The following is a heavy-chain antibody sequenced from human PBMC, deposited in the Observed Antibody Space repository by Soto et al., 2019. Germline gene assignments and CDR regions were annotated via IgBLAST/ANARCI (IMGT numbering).Heavy chain of an antibody. V-gene: IGHV4-4*02. CDR3: ARGRAPSFDP. CDR1: GDSISSSNW. Sequence: PSETLSLTCGVSGDSISSSNWWSWVRQPPGKGLEWIGEISHSGSTNYTPSLKSRLTISIDKSKNQFSLKLSSATAADTAVYYCARGRAPSFDPWGQGSLVTVSS. CDR2: ISHSGST. J-gene: IGHJ5*02.